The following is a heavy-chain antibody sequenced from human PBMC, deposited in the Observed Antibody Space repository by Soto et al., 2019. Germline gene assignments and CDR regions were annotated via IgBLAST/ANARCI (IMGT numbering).Heavy chain of an antibody. CDR1: GLIFSDYA. D-gene: IGHD1-26*01. J-gene: IGHJ4*02. CDR2: ISGSGGDT. Sequence: GGSLRLSCAASGLIFSDYAMSWVRQAPGEGLECVACISGSGGDTFYADSVKGRFTISRDNSKNTLSLHMNSLRVDDTAVYFCAKDRFGIVGPVDYWGQGTLVTVSS. V-gene: IGHV3-23*01. CDR3: AKDRFGIVGPVDY.